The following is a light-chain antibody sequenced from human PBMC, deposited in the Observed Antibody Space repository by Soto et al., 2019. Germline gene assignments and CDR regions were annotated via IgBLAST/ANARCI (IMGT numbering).Light chain of an antibody. J-gene: IGLJ1*01. CDR3: PSYENSLTGYV. CDR2: GNS. CDR1: SSNIGANYD. Sequence: QSVLTQPPSVSGAPGQRVTISCTGSSSNIGANYDVHWYQHLPGTAPKLLIYGNSNRPSGVPDRFSGSKSGTSASLAITGLQAEDEADYSCPSYENSLTGYVVGTGNNVTVL. V-gene: IGLV1-40*01.